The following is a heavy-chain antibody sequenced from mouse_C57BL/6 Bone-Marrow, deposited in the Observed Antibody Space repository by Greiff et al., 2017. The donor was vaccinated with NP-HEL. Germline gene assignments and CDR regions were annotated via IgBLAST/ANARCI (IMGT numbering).Heavy chain of an antibody. V-gene: IGHV2-2*01. CDR2: IWSGGST. Sequence: QVQLQQSGPGLVQPSQSLSITCTVSGFSLTSYGVHWVRQSPGKGLEWLGVIWSGGSTDYNAAFISRLSISKDNYKRQVFFKMNSLQADDTAIYYCAPEGYYGSSGFAYWGQGTLVTVSA. J-gene: IGHJ3*01. D-gene: IGHD1-1*01. CDR3: APEGYYGSSGFAY. CDR1: GFSLTSYG.